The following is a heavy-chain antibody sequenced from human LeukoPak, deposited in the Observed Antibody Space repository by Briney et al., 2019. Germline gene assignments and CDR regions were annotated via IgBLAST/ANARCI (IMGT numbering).Heavy chain of an antibody. CDR3: AREFRVVTPTQGDDY. Sequence: ASVKVSCKASGYSFTTYDINWVRQATGQGLEWMGWMDPNSGNTGYAQKFQGRVTMTRNTSISAAYMELSSLRSEDTAVYYCAREFRVVTPTQGDDYWGQGTLLTVSS. CDR2: MDPNSGNT. V-gene: IGHV1-8*01. D-gene: IGHD2-21*02. CDR1: GYSFTTYD. J-gene: IGHJ4*02.